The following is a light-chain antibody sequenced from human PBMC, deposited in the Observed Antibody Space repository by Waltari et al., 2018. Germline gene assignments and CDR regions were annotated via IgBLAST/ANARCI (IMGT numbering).Light chain of an antibody. CDR2: DTS. Sequence: EIVLTQSPVTLSLAAGERATLSCRASESVSNYLAWYQQKPGQSPRLLTYDTSKRATGIPARFSGSGYGTDFTLTINNLEAEDFALYYCQQGSILPLTFGGGTKVEIK. J-gene: IGKJ4*01. CDR1: ESVSNY. V-gene: IGKV3-11*01. CDR3: QQGSILPLT.